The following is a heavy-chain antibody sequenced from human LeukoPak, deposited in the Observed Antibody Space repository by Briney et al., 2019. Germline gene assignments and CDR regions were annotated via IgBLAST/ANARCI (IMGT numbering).Heavy chain of an antibody. J-gene: IGHJ4*02. Sequence: ASVKVSCKASGYTFTSYGISWVRQAPGQGLEWMGWISAYNGNTNYAQKLQGRVTMTTDTSTSTAYMELRSLRSDDTAVYYCARDRGIVGATKRNGLGYWGQGTLVTVSS. D-gene: IGHD1-26*01. V-gene: IGHV1-18*01. CDR2: ISAYNGNT. CDR1: GYTFTSYG. CDR3: ARDRGIVGATKRNGLGY.